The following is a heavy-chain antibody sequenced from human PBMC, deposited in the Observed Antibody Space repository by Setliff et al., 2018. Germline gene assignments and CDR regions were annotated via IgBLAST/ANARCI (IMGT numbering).Heavy chain of an antibody. V-gene: IGHV4-61*05. CDR1: GGSISSSSYY. CDR2: IHPWGGSSEST. CDR3: ARSIAAPNWFDP. D-gene: IGHD6-6*01. Sequence: SETLSLTCTVSGGSISSSSYYWTWIRQAPGKGLEWIGYIHPWGGSSESTNYNPSLKSRVTISVDTSKNQFSLKLSSVTAADTAVYYCARSIAAPNWFDPWGQGTLVTVSS. J-gene: IGHJ5*02.